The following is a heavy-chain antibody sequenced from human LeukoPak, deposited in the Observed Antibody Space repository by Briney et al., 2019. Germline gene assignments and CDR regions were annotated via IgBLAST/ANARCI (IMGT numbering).Heavy chain of an antibody. J-gene: IGHJ4*02. CDR1: GGSISSSSYY. Sequence: PSETLSLTCTVSGGSISSSSYYWGWIRQPPGKGLEWIGSIYYSGSTYYNPSLKSRVTISVDTSKNQFSLKLSSVTAADTAVYYCARHGISGYDLPNRLPFDYWGQGTLVTVSS. D-gene: IGHD5-12*01. V-gene: IGHV4-39*01. CDR2: IYYSGST. CDR3: ARHGISGYDLPNRLPFDY.